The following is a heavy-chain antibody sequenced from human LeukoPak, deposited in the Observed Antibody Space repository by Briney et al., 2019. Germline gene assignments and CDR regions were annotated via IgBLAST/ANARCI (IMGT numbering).Heavy chain of an antibody. CDR3: AKRYSSGWCGLDY. D-gene: IGHD6-19*01. CDR1: GGTFSSYA. V-gene: IGHV1-69*05. CDR2: IIPIFGTA. J-gene: IGHJ4*02. Sequence: SVKVSCKASGGTFSSYAISWVRQAPGQGLEWMGGIIPIFGTANYAQKFQGRVTITTDESTSTAYMELSSLRSEDTAVYYCAKRYSSGWCGLDYWGQGTLVTVSS.